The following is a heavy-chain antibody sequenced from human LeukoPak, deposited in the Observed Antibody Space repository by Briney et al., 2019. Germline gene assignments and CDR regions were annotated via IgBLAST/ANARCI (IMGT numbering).Heavy chain of an antibody. J-gene: IGHJ4*02. V-gene: IGHV3-23*01. CDR3: AKGHDFWSGYYTGSY. CDR1: GFTFSSYA. CDR2: VSGSGGST. Sequence: PGGSLRLSCAASGFTFSSYAMSWVRQAPGKGLEWVSAVSGSGGSTYYADSVKGRFTISRDNSKNTLYLQMNSLRAEDTAVYYCAKGHDFWSGYYTGSYWGQGTLVTVSS. D-gene: IGHD3-3*01.